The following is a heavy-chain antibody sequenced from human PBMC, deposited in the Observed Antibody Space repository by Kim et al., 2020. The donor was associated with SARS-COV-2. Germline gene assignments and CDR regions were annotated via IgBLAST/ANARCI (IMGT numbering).Heavy chain of an antibody. Sequence: SVKGRFTNSRDNYKNTLYLQMNRRRDEDTAVYYCAKERPYGGYGTYCDYWGQGTLVTVSS. V-gene: IGHV3-33*06. CDR3: AKERPYGGYGTYCDY. J-gene: IGHJ4*02. D-gene: IGHD5-12*01.